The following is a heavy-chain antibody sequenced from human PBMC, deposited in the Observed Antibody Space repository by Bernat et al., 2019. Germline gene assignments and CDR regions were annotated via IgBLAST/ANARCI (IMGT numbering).Heavy chain of an antibody. CDR3: ARGSPNYDFWSGYYSYDAFDI. CDR1: GFTFSSYW. J-gene: IGHJ3*02. D-gene: IGHD3-3*01. V-gene: IGHV3-74*01. Sequence: VQLVESGGGLVQPGGSLRLSCAASGFTFSSYWMHWVRQAPGKGLVWVSRINSDGSSTSYADSVKGRFTISRDNAKNTLYLQMNSQRAEDTAVYYCARGSPNYDFWSGYYSYDAFDIWGQGTMVTVSS. CDR2: INSDGSST.